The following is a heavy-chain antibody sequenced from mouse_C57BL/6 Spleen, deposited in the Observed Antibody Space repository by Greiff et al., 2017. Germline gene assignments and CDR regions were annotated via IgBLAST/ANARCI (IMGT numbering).Heavy chain of an antibody. CDR1: GFTFSDYG. V-gene: IGHV5-17*01. CDR2: ISSGSSTI. J-gene: IGHJ4*01. D-gene: IGHD1-1*01. Sequence: EVPRVESGGGLVKPGGSLRLSCAASGFTFSDYGMHWVRQAPEKGLELVAYISSGSSTIYYADTVKGRFTISRDNAKNTLFLQMTSLRAEDTAMYYCASPLTTVVDGYAMDYWGQGTSVTVSS. CDR3: ASPLTTVVDGYAMDY.